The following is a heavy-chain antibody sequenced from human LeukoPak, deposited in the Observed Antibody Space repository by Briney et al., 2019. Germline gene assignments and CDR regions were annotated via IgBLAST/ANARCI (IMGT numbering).Heavy chain of an antibody. D-gene: IGHD3-10*01. V-gene: IGHV4-31*03. J-gene: IGHJ4*02. CDR3: ARVKLYYFDY. Sequence: SETLSLTCTVSGGSISSGGYYWRWIRQHPGKGLEWIGYIYYSGSTYYNPSLKSRVTISVDTSKNQFSLKLSSVTAADTAVYYCARVKLYYFDYWGQGTLVTVSS. CDR2: IYYSGST. CDR1: GGSISSGGYY.